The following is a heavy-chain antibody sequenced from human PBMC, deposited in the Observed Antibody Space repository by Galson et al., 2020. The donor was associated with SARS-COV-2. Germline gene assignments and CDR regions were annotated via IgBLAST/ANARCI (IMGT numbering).Heavy chain of an antibody. CDR1: GFTFSSYS. Sequence: GGSLRLSCAASGFTFSSYSMNWVRQAPGKGLEWVSSISSSSSYIYYADSVKGRFTISRDNAKNSLYLQMNSLRAEDTAVYYCARDVRPLEFSAVADAFDSWGQGTMVTVSS. CDR2: ISSSSSYI. CDR3: ARDVRPLEFSAVADAFDS. D-gene: IGHD6-19*01. V-gene: IGHV3-21*01. J-gene: IGHJ3*02.